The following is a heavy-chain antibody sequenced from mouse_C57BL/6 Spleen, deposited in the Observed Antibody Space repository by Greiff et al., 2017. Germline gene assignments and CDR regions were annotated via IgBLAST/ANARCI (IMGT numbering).Heavy chain of an antibody. CDR3: ASDYGNYGFAY. CDR2: IDPSDSYT. J-gene: IGHJ3*01. D-gene: IGHD2-1*01. CDR1: GYTFTSYW. V-gene: IGHV1-50*01. Sequence: QVHVKQPGAELVKPGASVKLSCKASGYTFTSYWMQWVKQRPGQGLEWIGEIDPSDSYTNYNQKFKGKATLTVDTSSSTAYMQLSSLTSEDSAVYYCASDYGNYGFAYWGQGTLVTVSA.